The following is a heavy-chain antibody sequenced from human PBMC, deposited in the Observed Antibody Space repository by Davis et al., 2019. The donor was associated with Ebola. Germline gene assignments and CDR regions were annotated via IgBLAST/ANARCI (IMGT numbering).Heavy chain of an antibody. CDR3: VRGLGDY. D-gene: IGHD3-16*01. CDR1: GFTFSTYW. V-gene: IGHV3-74*01. Sequence: GESLKISCAASGFTFSTYWMNWVRQAPGKGLVWVSNINADGSTTGYADSVKGRFTISRDNAKNTVDLQMNSLRAEDTAVYYCVRGLGDYWGQGTLVTVSS. CDR2: INADGSTT. J-gene: IGHJ4*02.